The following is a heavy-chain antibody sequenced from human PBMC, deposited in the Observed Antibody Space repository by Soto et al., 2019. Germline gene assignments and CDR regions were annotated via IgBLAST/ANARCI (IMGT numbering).Heavy chain of an antibody. V-gene: IGHV3-66*01. D-gene: IGHD3-3*01. CDR1: GFSVSSNY. Sequence: EVQLVESGGGLVQPGGSLRLSCSASGFSVSSNYMSWFRQAPGKGLQWGSLVYSGGSTNYADSVKDRFIISRDNSKNTLYLQMTSLRAEDTAVYYCARYYDFWSGYYAFDIWGQGTVVTVYS. J-gene: IGHJ3*02. CDR2: VYSGGST. CDR3: ARYYDFWSGYYAFDI.